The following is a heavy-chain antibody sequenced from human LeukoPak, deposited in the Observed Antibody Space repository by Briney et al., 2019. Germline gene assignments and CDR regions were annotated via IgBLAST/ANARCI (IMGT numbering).Heavy chain of an antibody. CDR3: AREMEYCSSTSCSVYGAFDI. J-gene: IGHJ3*02. D-gene: IGHD2-2*01. Sequence: PSETLSLTCTVSGGSISSGGYYWSWIRQHPGKGLEWIGYIYYSGSTYYNPSLKSRVTISVDTSKNQFSLKLSSVTAADTAVYYCAREMEYCSSTSCSVYGAFDIWAKGQWSPSLQ. V-gene: IGHV4-31*03. CDR1: GGSISSGGYY. CDR2: IYYSGST.